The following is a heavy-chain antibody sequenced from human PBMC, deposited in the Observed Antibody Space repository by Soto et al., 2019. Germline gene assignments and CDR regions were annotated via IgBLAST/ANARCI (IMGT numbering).Heavy chain of an antibody. Sequence: SVKVSCKASGGTFSSYAISWVRQAPGQGPEWMGGIIPIFGTANYAQKFQGRVTITADESTSTAYMELSSLRSEDTAVYYCARVAGYGKRYYYYGMDVWGQGTTVTVSS. CDR2: IIPIFGTA. J-gene: IGHJ6*02. V-gene: IGHV1-69*13. CDR3: ARVAGYGKRYYYYGMDV. D-gene: IGHD3-16*01. CDR1: GGTFSSYA.